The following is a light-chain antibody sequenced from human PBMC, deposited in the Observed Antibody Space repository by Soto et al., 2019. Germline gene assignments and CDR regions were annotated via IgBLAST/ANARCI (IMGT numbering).Light chain of an antibody. J-gene: IGKJ1*01. CDR2: GAS. V-gene: IGKV3-20*01. CDR1: QSVSSN. CDR3: QQYGNSPPT. Sequence: EIVMTQSPATLSVSPWERATLSCRASQSVSSNLAWYQQKPGQAPRLLIYGASSRATGIPDRFSGSGSGTDFTLTISRLEPEDFAVYYCQQYGNSPPTFGQGTKV.